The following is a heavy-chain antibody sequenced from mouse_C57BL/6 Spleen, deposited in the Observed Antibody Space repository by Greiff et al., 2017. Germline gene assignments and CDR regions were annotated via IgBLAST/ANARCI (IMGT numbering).Heavy chain of an antibody. CDR1: GFTFSDYG. Sequence: DVHLVESGGGLVKPGGSLKLSCAASGFTFSDYGMHWVRQAPEKGLEWVAYISSGSSTIYYADTVKGRFTFSRDNAMTSLFLQMTRLTSEDTAMYYCARRDSFSYSMDDWGQGTSVTVSS. D-gene: IGHD3-3*01. V-gene: IGHV5-17*01. CDR2: ISSGSSTI. J-gene: IGHJ4*01. CDR3: ARRDSFSYSMDD.